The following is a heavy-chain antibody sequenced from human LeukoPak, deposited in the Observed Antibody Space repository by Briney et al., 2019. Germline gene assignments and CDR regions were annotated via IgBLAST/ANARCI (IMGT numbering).Heavy chain of an antibody. J-gene: IGHJ5*02. V-gene: IGHV4-39*01. Sequence: SETLSLTCTVSGGSISSSSYYWAWIRQPPGKGLEWTGRIYYSGSTYYNPSLKSRVTISVDTSKNQFSLKLTSVTAADTAAYYCARVWGYCSSATCYLSWIDPWGQGTLVTVSS. CDR3: ARVWGYCSSATCYLSWIDP. D-gene: IGHD2-2*01. CDR2: IYYSGST. CDR1: GGSISSSSYY.